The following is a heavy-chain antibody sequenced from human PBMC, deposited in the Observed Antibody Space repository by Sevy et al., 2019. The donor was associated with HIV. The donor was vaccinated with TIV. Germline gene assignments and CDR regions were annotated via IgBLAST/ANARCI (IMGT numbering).Heavy chain of an antibody. Sequence: ASVKVSCKASGGTFSSYAISWVRQAPGQGLEWMGGIIPIFGTANYAQKFQGRVTITADESTSTAYMELSSLRSEDTAVYYCARQYPQGRSGQINWFDPWGQGTLVTVSS. V-gene: IGHV1-69*13. CDR1: GGTFSSYA. J-gene: IGHJ5*02. CDR2: IIPIFGTA. CDR3: ARQYPQGRSGQINWFDP. D-gene: IGHD3-10*01.